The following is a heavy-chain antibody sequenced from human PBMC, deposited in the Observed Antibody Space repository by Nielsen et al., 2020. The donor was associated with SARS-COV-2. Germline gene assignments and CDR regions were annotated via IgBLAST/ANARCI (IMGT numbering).Heavy chain of an antibody. CDR1: GYTLTELS. J-gene: IGHJ6*02. D-gene: IGHD3-9*01. CDR3: ANIWALTGPYGMDV. V-gene: IGHV1-24*01. CDR2: FDPEDGET. Sequence: ASVKVSCKVSGYTLTELSMHWVRQAPGKGLEWMGGFDPEDGETIYAQKFQGRVTMTEDTSTDTAYMELSSLRSEDTAVYYCANIWALTGPYGMDVWGQGTTVTVSS.